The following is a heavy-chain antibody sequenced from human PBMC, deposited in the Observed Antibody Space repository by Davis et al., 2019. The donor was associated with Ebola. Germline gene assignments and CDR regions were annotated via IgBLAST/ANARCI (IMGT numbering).Heavy chain of an antibody. CDR1: GFTFSSYW. Sequence: PGGSLRLSCAASGFTFSSYWMTLVRQAPGKGLEWVANIKQDGSEKYYVDSVKGRFTISRDNAKNSLFLQMSSLRAEDTAVYYCARDRSGSSSGWYLQRGDYWGQGALVTVSS. D-gene: IGHD6-19*01. CDR3: ARDRSGSSSGWYLQRGDY. J-gene: IGHJ4*02. CDR2: IKQDGSEK. V-gene: IGHV3-7*01.